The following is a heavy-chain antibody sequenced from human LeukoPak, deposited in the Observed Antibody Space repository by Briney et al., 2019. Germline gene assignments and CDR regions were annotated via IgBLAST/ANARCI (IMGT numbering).Heavy chain of an antibody. D-gene: IGHD1-1*01. J-gene: IGHJ3*02. CDR3: GVYNWNDDNAFDI. CDR2: INPHSGDT. CDR1: GYTFTYYS. Sequence: ASVKVSCKTSGYTFTYYSMHWVRQAPGQGLEWMGWINPHSGDTHYAQRFQGRVTLTRDTSLSTAYMELRRLRSDDAAVYYCGVYNWNDDNAFDIWGQGTMVTVSS. V-gene: IGHV1-2*02.